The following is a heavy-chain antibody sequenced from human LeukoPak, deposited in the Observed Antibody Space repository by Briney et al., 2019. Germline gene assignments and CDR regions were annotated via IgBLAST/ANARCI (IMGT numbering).Heavy chain of an antibody. V-gene: IGHV1-18*01. CDR1: GYTFTMYG. CDR3: ARTGIDYGDYGLLDY. D-gene: IGHD4-17*01. Sequence: GASVKVSCKASGYTFTMYGITWVRQAPGQGPEWVGWISAYNGRTESAQKFQGRVTMTTDTSTNTAYMELRSLRSDDTAVYYCARTGIDYGDYGLLDYWGQGSLVTVSS. CDR2: ISAYNGRT. J-gene: IGHJ4*02.